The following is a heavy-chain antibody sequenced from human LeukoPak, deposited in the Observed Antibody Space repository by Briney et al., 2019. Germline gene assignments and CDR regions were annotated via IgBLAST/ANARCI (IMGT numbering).Heavy chain of an antibody. CDR1: GFTFSSYW. D-gene: IGHD4-11*01. CDR3: ARAPRLHDFDY. V-gene: IGHV3-74*01. J-gene: IGHJ4*02. CDR2: INSDGSST. Sequence: PGGSLTLSCAASGFTFSSYWMHWVRQAPGKGLVWVSRINSDGSSTSYADSVKGRFTISRDNAKNTLYLQMNSLRAEDTAVYYCARAPRLHDFDYWGQGTLVTVSS.